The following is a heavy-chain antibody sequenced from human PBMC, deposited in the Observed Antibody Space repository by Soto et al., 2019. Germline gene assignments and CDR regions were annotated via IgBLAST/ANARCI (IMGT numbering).Heavy chain of an antibody. CDR2: IYHSGST. V-gene: IGHV4-30-2*01. CDR1: GGSISSGGYS. J-gene: IGHJ5*02. D-gene: IGHD3-10*01. CDR3: ARGVVRGVISWFDP. Sequence: SETLSLTCAVSGGSISSGGYSWSWIRQPPGKGLEWIGYIYHSGSTYYNPSLKSRVTISVDRSKNQFSLKLSSVTAADTAVYYCARGVVRGVISWFDPRGQGTLRTVSS.